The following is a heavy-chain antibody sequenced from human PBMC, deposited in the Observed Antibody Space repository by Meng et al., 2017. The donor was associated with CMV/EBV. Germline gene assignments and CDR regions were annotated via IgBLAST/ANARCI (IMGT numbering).Heavy chain of an antibody. CDR3: AKDITIFGVVISSYGMDV. Sequence: LRLSCAASGFTFDDYAMHWVRQAPGKGLEWVSGISWNSGSIGYADSVKGRFTISRDNAKNSLYLQMNSLRAEDTALYYCAKDITIFGVVISSYGMDVWGQGTTVTVSS. J-gene: IGHJ6*02. CDR1: GFTFDDYA. D-gene: IGHD3-3*01. CDR2: ISWNSGSI. V-gene: IGHV3-9*01.